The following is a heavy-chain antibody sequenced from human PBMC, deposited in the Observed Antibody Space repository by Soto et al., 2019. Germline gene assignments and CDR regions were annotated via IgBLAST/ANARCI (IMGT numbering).Heavy chain of an antibody. D-gene: IGHD5-12*01. CDR3: ARIDGYDQYFDY. Sequence: SETLSLTCTVSGGSISSSSYYWGWIRQPPGQGLEWIGCIYYSGSTNYNPSLKSRVTISVDTSKSQFSLRLSSVTAADTAVYFCARIDGYDQYFDYWGQGALVTVSS. CDR1: GGSISSSSYY. J-gene: IGHJ4*02. V-gene: IGHV4-39*07. CDR2: IYYSGST.